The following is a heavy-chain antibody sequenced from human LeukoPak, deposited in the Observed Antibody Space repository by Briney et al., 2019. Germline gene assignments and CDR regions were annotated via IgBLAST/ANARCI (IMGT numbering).Heavy chain of an antibody. V-gene: IGHV4-61*01. CDR3: ARADSSSWYYFDY. CDR1: GGSVSSDSYY. Sequence: SETLSLTCTVSGGSVSSDSYYWSWIRQPPGKGLEWIGYIYYTGSTYYNPSLKSRVTISVDTSKNQFSLKLSSVTAADTAVYYCARADSSSWYYFDYWGQGTLVTVSS. D-gene: IGHD6-13*01. CDR2: IYYTGST. J-gene: IGHJ4*02.